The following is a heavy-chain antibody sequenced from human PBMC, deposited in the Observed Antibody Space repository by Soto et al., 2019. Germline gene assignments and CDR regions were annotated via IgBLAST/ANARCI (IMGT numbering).Heavy chain of an antibody. CDR2: NFYSGST. J-gene: IGHJ4*02. V-gene: IGHV4-59*01. D-gene: IGHD3-10*01. CDR1: GGSISSYF. Sequence: PSETLSLTCTVSGGSISSYFWSWIRQPPGKGLEWIGYNFYSGSTNYNPSLKSRVTISVDTSKNQFSLKLSSVTAADTAVYYCARGLPLRSYYYGSGSPDYYFDYWGQGTMVTVSS. CDR3: ARGLPLRSYYYGSGSPDYYFDY.